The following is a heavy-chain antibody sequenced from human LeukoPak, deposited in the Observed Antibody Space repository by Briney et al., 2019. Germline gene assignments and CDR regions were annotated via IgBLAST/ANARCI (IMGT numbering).Heavy chain of an antibody. CDR1: GGSISSSYFY. J-gene: IGHJ4*02. D-gene: IGHD5-18*01. CDR3: ARHDTAIVTDY. Sequence: SETLSLTCTISGGSISSSYFYWGWIRQPPGKGLEWIGSINYSGYTYRNPSLKSRVTMSVDTSKNQFSLNLSSVTAADTAVYYCARHDTAIVTDYWGQGTLVTVSS. V-gene: IGHV4-39*01. CDR2: INYSGYT.